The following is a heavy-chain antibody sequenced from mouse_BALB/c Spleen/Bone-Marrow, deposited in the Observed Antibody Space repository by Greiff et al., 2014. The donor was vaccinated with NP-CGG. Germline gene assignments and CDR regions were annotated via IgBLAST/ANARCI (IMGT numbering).Heavy chain of an antibody. CDR2: ISYGGST. D-gene: IGHD2-4*01. J-gene: IGHJ3*01. V-gene: IGHV3-2*02. CDR3: ARSSSYDYDVGFAY. Sequence: EVKLVESGPGLVKPSQSLSLTCIVTGYSITRDYAWNWIRQFPGNKLEWMGYISYGGSTTYNPSLESRISITRDTSKNQFFLQLNSVTTEDTATYYCARSSSYDYDVGFAYWGQGTLVTVSA. CDR1: GYSITRDYA.